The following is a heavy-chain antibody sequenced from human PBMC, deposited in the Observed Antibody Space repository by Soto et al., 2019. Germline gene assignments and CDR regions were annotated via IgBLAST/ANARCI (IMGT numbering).Heavy chain of an antibody. CDR2: IYPDGSS. Sequence: KPSETLSLTCAVSGVSINNNNWWNWVRQTPGKGLEWIGEIYPDGSSHYAPSLRSRVTMSVDRSKNQFFLRLSSVTAADTAVYYCARGYSSKWYYFDYWGQGILVTVSS. V-gene: IGHV4-4*02. CDR1: GVSINNNNW. J-gene: IGHJ4*02. CDR3: ARGYSSKWYYFDY. D-gene: IGHD6-13*01.